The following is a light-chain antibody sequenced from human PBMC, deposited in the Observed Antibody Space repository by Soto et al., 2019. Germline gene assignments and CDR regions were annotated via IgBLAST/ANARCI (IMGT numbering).Light chain of an antibody. Sequence: QSALTQPASVSGSPGQSITISCTGTSSDVGGYNYVSWYQQHPGKAPKLMIYEVSKRPSGVSDRFSGSRSGNTASLTIPGLQAEDESDYYCSSYTSSSTWVFGGGTKLTI. J-gene: IGLJ3*02. CDR1: SSDVGGYNY. V-gene: IGLV2-14*01. CDR3: SSYTSSSTWV. CDR2: EVS.